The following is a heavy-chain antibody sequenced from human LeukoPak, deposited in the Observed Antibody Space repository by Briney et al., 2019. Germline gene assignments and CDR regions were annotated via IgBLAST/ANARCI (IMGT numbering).Heavy chain of an antibody. D-gene: IGHD1-26*01. CDR1: GGSISSGGYY. Sequence: SETLSLTCTVSGGSISSGGYYWSWIRQPPGKGLEWIGYIYHSGSTYYNPSLKSRVTISVDRSKNQFSLKLSSVTAADTAVYYCARHITEAHHIVGATYYYYMDVWGKGTTATVSS. CDR3: ARHITEAHHIVGATYYYYMDV. J-gene: IGHJ6*03. V-gene: IGHV4-30-2*01. CDR2: IYHSGST.